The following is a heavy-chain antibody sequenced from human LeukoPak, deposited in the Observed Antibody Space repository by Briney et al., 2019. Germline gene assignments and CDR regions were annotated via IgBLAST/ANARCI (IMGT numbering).Heavy chain of an antibody. V-gene: IGHV3-30*18. CDR2: ISYDGSNK. J-gene: IGHJ4*02. CDR1: GFTFSSYG. D-gene: IGHD2-21*02. CDR3: AKTGGACCGGDCYSS. Sequence: PGGSLRLSCAASGFTFSSYGMHWVRQAPGKGLEWVAVISYDGSNKYYADSVKGRFTISRDNSKNTLYLQMNSLRAEDTAVYYCAKTGGACCGGDCYSSWGQGTLVTVSS.